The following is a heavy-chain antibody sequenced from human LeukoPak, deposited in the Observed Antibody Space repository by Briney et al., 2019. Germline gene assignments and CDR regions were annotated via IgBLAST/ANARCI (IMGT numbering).Heavy chain of an antibody. CDR1: GYTFTGDY. D-gene: IGHD1-26*01. V-gene: IGHV1-2*02. CDR2: INHNSGGT. CDR3: ARGGPKPIMGAADC. J-gene: IGHJ4*02. Sequence: ASVKVSCKASGYTFTGDYIHWVRQAPGQGLEWMGWINHNSGGTNYAPKFKGRVTMTRDTSISTTYMEPNTLRSDDTAMYYCARGGPKPIMGAADCWGQGTLVTVSS.